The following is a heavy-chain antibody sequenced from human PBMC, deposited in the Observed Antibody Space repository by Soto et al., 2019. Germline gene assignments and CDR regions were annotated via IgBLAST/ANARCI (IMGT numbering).Heavy chain of an antibody. D-gene: IGHD5-18*01. V-gene: IGHV1-24*01. CDR3: ARDPTWIQLWLGSGYYYGMDV. J-gene: IGHJ6*02. Sequence: GASVKVSCKVSGYTLTDLSMQWVRQAPGKGLEWMGGFDPEDGETIYAQKFQGRVTMTEDTATDTAYMELSSLRSEDTAVYYCARDPTWIQLWLGSGYYYGMDVWGQGTTVTVSS. CDR2: FDPEDGET. CDR1: GYTLTDLS.